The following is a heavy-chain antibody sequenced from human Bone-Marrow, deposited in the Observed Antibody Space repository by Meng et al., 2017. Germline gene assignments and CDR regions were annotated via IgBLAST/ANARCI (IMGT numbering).Heavy chain of an antibody. J-gene: IGHJ4*02. CDR2: INHSGST. V-gene: IGHV4-34*01. Sequence: SETLSLTCAVYGGSFSGYYWSWIRQPPGKGLEWIGEINHSGSTNHNPSLKSRVTISVDTSKNQFSLKLSSVTAADTAVYYCARGPAYDFWSGYQYYFDYWGQGTLVTVSS. D-gene: IGHD3-3*01. CDR3: ARGPAYDFWSGYQYYFDY. CDR1: GGSFSGYY.